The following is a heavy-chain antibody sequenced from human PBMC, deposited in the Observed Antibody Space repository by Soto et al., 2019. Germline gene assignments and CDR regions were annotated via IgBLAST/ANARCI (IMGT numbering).Heavy chain of an antibody. CDR1: GFTFSSYG. J-gene: IGHJ6*02. V-gene: IGHV3-30*18. Sequence: QVQLVESGGGVVQPGRSLRLSCSASGFTFSSYGIHWVRQAPGKGLEWVAVISYDGSNKYYADSVKGRFTISRDNSKNTLYLQMNSLRAEDTAVYYCAKGGIKWIYYYGMDVWGQGTTVTVSS. D-gene: IGHD5-12*01. CDR2: ISYDGSNK. CDR3: AKGGIKWIYYYGMDV.